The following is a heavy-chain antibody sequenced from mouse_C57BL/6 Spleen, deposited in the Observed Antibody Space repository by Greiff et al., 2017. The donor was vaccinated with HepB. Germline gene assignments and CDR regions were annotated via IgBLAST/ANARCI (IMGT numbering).Heavy chain of an antibody. CDR3: ARSEGYYGSSSAWFAY. V-gene: IGHV1-82*01. D-gene: IGHD1-1*01. CDR2: IYPGDGDT. J-gene: IGHJ3*01. Sequence: QVQLQQSGPELVKPGASVKISCKASGYAFSSSWMNWVKQRPGKGLEWIGRIYPGDGDTNYNGKFKGKATLTADKSSSTAYMQLSSLTSEDSAVYFCARSEGYYGSSSAWFAYWGQGTLVTVSA. CDR1: GYAFSSSW.